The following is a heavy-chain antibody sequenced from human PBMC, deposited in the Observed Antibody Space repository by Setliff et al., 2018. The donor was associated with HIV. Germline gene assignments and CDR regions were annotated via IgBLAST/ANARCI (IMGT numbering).Heavy chain of an antibody. CDR1: GGSISNSRYY. Sequence: PSETLSLTCTVSGGSISNSRYYWSWFRQPPGKGMEWIGSIYYSGSTYYNPSLKSRVTISVDTSKNQFSLKLSSVTAADTAVYYSARGLVRSWDGSENSYEPYYFDYWGQGTLVTVSS. V-gene: IGHV4-39*01. CDR3: ARGLVRSWDGSENSYEPYYFDY. CDR2: IYYSGST. D-gene: IGHD3-10*01. J-gene: IGHJ4*02.